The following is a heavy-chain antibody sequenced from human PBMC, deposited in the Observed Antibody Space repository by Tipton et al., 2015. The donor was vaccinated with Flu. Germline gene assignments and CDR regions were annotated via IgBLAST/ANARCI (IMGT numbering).Heavy chain of an antibody. CDR3: AIALRSKGLVPGRFDP. Sequence: QLVQSGAEVKKPGASVKVSCKASGYTFTSYGISWVRPAPGQGLEWMGWISAYNGNTNYAQKLQGRVTMTTDTSTGTAHMELRSLRSDDTAVYSCAIALRSKGLVPGRFDPWGQGPLVTVSS. CDR2: ISAYNGNT. CDR1: GYTFTSYG. J-gene: IGHJ5*02. V-gene: IGHV1-18*01. D-gene: IGHD2-2*01.